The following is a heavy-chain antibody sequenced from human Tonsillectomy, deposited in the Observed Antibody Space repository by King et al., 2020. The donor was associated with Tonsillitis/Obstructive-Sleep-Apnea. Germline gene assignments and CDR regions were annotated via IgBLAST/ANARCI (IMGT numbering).Heavy chain of an antibody. Sequence: QLQESGPGLVKPSETLSLTCNVSGGSISSYYWSWIRQPPGKGLEWIGYISDSGNTNYNPSLKSRVTLSVDTSKNQFSLKLNSVTATDTAVYYCARQQYPNYFDYWGQGTLVTVSP. CDR1: GGSISSYY. J-gene: IGHJ4*02. CDR3: ARQQYPNYFDY. CDR2: ISDSGNT. V-gene: IGHV4-59*08. D-gene: IGHD2-2*01.